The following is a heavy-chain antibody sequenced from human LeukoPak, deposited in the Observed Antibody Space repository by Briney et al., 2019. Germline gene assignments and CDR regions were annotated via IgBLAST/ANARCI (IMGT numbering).Heavy chain of an antibody. Sequence: PSETLSLTCTVSGGSISSSSYYWGWIRQPPGKGLEWIGSIYYSGSTYYNTSLKSRVTISVDTSKNQFSLKLSSVTAADTAVYYCARVYSGSYYTSRYGLNFDYWGQGTLVTVSS. CDR2: IYYSGST. J-gene: IGHJ4*02. CDR3: ARVYSGSYYTSRYGLNFDY. V-gene: IGHV4-39*07. D-gene: IGHD1-26*01. CDR1: GGSISSSSYY.